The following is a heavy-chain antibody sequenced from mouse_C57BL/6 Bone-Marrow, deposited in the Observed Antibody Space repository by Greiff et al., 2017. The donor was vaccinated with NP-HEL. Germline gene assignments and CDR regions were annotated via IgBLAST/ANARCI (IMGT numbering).Heavy chain of an antibody. CDR2: IYPGGGYT. J-gene: IGHJ3*01. V-gene: IGHV1-63*01. D-gene: IGHD2-4*01. Sequence: QVQLQQSGAELVRPGTSVKMSCKASGYTFTNYWIGWAKQRPGHGLEWIGDIYPGGGYTNYNEKFKGKATLTADTSSSTAYMQFSSLTSEDSAIDDCARADYDTFFAYWGQGTLVTVSA. CDR3: ARADYDTFFAY. CDR1: GYTFTNYW.